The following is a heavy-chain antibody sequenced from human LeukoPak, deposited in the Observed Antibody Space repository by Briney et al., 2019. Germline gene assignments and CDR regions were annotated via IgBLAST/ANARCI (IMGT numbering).Heavy chain of an antibody. Sequence: PXXTLSLTCTVSGGSISSYYWSWIRRPAGKGLEWIGRIYTSGNTNYNPSLKSRVTMSVDTSKNQFSLKLSSVTAADTAVYYCAREPYCTNGVCSAYWGQGTLVTVSS. J-gene: IGHJ4*02. V-gene: IGHV4-4*07. CDR3: AREPYCTNGVCSAY. D-gene: IGHD2-8*01. CDR1: GGSISSYY. CDR2: IYTSGNT.